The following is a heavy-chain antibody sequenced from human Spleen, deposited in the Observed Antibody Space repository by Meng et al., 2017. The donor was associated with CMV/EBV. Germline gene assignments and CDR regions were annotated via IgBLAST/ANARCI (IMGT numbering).Heavy chain of an antibody. D-gene: IGHD5-12*01. Sequence: SGGTCSSYAIMWERQPPGQGLEVKGGIITSRGKANYATNIQGRVTITADKSTNTAYMELTSLTSEDTAVYYWARDGGGVATSGWFDPWGQGTLVTVSS. CDR2: IITSRGKA. CDR3: ARDGGGVATSGWFDP. V-gene: IGHV1-69*10. J-gene: IGHJ5*02. CDR1: GGTCSSYA.